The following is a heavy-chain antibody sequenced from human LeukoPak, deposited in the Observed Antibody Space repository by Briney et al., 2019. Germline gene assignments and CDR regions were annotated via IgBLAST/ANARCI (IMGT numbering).Heavy chain of an antibody. CDR1: GGSFSGYY. D-gene: IGHD6-13*01. CDR2: INHSGST. CDR3: TGYSSSWYRYWFDP. J-gene: IGHJ5*02. V-gene: IGHV4-34*01. Sequence: PSETLSLTCAVYGGSFSGYYWSWIRQPPGKGLEWIGEINHSGSTNYNPSLKSRVTISVDTSKNQFSLKLSSVTAADTAVYYFTGYSSSWYRYWFDPWGQGTLVTVSS.